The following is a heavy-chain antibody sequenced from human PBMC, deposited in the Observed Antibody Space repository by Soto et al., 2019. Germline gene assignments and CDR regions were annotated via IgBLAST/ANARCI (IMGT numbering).Heavy chain of an antibody. CDR2: ISSSSSYI. D-gene: IGHD3-16*01. Sequence: GGSLRLSCAASGFTFSSYSMNWVRQAPGKGLEWVSSISSSSSYIYYADSVKGRFTISRDNAKNSLYLQMNSLRAEDTAVYYCARAGVGVHDAFDIWGQGTMVTVSS. CDR1: GFTFSSYS. V-gene: IGHV3-21*01. CDR3: ARAGVGVHDAFDI. J-gene: IGHJ3*02.